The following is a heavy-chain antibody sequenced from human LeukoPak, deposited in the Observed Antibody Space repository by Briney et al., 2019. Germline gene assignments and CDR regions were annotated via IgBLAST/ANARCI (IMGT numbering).Heavy chain of an antibody. Sequence: SVKVSCKASGGTFSSYAISWVRQAPGQGLEWMGRIIPIFGTANYAQKFKGRVTITTDESTSTAYMELSSLRSEDTAVYYCASTRLDSMVVTQGNWFDPWGQGTLVTVSS. V-gene: IGHV1-69*05. J-gene: IGHJ5*02. CDR2: IIPIFGTA. D-gene: IGHD4-23*01. CDR1: GGTFSSYA. CDR3: ASTRLDSMVVTQGNWFDP.